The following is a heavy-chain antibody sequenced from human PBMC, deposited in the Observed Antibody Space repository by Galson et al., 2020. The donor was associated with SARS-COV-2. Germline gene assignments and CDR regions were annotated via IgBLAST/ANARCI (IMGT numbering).Heavy chain of an antibody. CDR2: ISYDGFNK. CDR1: GFTFRSYV. D-gene: IGHD3-22*01. J-gene: IGHJ3*01. Sequence: GGSLRLSCAASGFTFRSYVMHWVRQAPGKGLEWVAVISYDGFNKYYADSVKGRFTISRDNSMNTLYLQINSLRAEDTAAYYCARRLGFGSSGYFDYDAFNLWGQGTMVTVSS. CDR3: ARRLGFGSSGYFDYDAFNL. V-gene: IGHV3-30*04.